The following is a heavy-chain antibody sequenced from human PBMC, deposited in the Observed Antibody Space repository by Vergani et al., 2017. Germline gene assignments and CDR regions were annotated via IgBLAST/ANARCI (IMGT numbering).Heavy chain of an antibody. D-gene: IGHD2-2*01. CDR1: GYTFTSYE. CDR3: ARVGIRDIVVVPAAEYYYYYYMDV. V-gene: IGHV1-8*01. J-gene: IGHJ6*03. CDR2: MNPNSGNT. Sequence: QVQLVQSGAEVKKPGASVKVSCKASGYTFTSYEINWVRQATGQGLEWMGWMNPNSGNTGYAQKFQGRVTMTRNTSISTAYMELSSLRSEDTAVYYCARVGIRDIVVVPAAEYYYYYYMDVWGKGTTVTVSS.